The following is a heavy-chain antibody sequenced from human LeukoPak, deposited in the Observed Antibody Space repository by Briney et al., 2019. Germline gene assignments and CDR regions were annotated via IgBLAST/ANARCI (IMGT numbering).Heavy chain of an antibody. Sequence: ASVKVSCKASGYTFTSYGISWVRQAPGQGLEWMGWISAYNGNTNYAQKLQGRVTMTTDTSTSTAHMELRSLRSDDTAVYYCARDGCSSTSCPFAPFYYYYGMDVWGKGTTVTVSS. CDR2: ISAYNGNT. D-gene: IGHD2-2*01. J-gene: IGHJ6*04. CDR1: GYTFTSYG. CDR3: ARDGCSSTSCPFAPFYYYYGMDV. V-gene: IGHV1-18*04.